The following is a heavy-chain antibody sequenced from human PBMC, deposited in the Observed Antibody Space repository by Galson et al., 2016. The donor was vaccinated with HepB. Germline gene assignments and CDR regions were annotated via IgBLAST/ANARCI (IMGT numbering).Heavy chain of an antibody. CDR2: IRSYGGSV. Sequence: SLRLSCAASGFNFAGYTMTWPRQAPGRGLEWVSFIRSYGGSVYYVDSVRGRFMISRDDAKSLVYLQMNSLRDEDTAVYYCARDVNWSFDFWGQGTLVTVSS. CDR3: ARDVNWSFDF. D-gene: IGHD1-20*01. V-gene: IGHV3-48*02. CDR1: GFNFAGYT. J-gene: IGHJ4*02.